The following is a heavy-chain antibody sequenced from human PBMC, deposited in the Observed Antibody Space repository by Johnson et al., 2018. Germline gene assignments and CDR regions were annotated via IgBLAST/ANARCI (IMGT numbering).Heavy chain of an antibody. V-gene: IGHV1-46*01. Sequence: QVQLVQSGAEVKKPGASVKVSCKASGYTFTSYYMHWVRQAPGQGLEWMGIINPSGGSTSYAQKFQGRVTMTRDTSTSTVYMELSSLRSGGTAVYYCASDSRGIWGPHYDGMDVWGQGTTVTVSS. CDR1: GYTFTSYY. J-gene: IGHJ6*02. CDR3: ASDSRGIWGPHYDGMDV. CDR2: INPSGGST. D-gene: IGHD3-16*01.